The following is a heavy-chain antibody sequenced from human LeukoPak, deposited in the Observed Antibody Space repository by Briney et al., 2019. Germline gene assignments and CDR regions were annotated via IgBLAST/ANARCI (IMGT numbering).Heavy chain of an antibody. Sequence: ASVKVSCKASGYTLTSYGISWVRQAPGQGLEWMGWISAYNGNTNYAQKLQGRVTMTTDTSTSTAYMELRSLRSDDTAVYYCARVSAGYDVPPFYYYYYGMDVWGQGTTVTVSS. CDR1: GYTLTSYG. CDR2: ISAYNGNT. CDR3: ARVSAGYDVPPFYYYYYGMDV. D-gene: IGHD5-12*01. V-gene: IGHV1-18*01. J-gene: IGHJ6*02.